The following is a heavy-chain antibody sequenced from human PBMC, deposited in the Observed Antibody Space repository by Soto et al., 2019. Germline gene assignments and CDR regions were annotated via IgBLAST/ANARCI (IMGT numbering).Heavy chain of an antibody. CDR3: TTDMYTYYDILPGPRADY. CDR1: GGSISSSNW. J-gene: IGHJ4*02. CDR2: IYHSGST. V-gene: IGHV4-4*02. D-gene: IGHD3-9*01. Sequence: SETLSLTCAVSGGSISSSNWWSWVRQPPGKGLEWIGEIYHSGSTNYNPSLKSRVTISVDKSKNQFSLKLSSVTAADTAVYYCTTDMYTYYDILPGPRADYWGQGTLVTVSS.